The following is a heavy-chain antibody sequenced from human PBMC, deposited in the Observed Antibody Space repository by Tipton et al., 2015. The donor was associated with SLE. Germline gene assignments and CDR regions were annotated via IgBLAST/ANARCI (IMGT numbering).Heavy chain of an antibody. D-gene: IGHD1-20*01. CDR3: AKDLGWALTEGYFDY. CDR1: GFTFSSYA. V-gene: IGHV3-30-3*01. CDR2: ISYDGSNK. Sequence: SLRLSCAASGFTFSSYAMHWVRQAPGKGLEWVAVISYDGSNKYYADSVKGRFTISRDNSKNTLYLQMNSLRAEDTAVYYCAKDLGWALTEGYFDYWGQGTLVTVSS. J-gene: IGHJ4*02.